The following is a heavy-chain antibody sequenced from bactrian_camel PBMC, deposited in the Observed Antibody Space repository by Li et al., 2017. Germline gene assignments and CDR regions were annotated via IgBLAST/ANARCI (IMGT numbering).Heavy chain of an antibody. V-gene: IGHV3S40*01. Sequence: DVQLVESGGGSVQPGGSLKLSCVASGYTGSRYSMAWFRQAPGKELEWVATVLSSGSGAHYRDSVKGRFTISHVNAKNTVYLQMNSLKPEDTAMYLCVADPPCPAPYGGILLPHLGGVGKYWGQGTQVTVS. J-gene: IGHJ4*01. CDR1: GYTGSRYS. CDR2: VLSSGSGA. CDR3: VADPPCPAPYGGILLPHLGGVGKY. D-gene: IGHD1*01.